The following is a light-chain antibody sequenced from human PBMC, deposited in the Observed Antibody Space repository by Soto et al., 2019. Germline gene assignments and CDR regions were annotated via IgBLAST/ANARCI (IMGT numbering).Light chain of an antibody. CDR3: SSYAGSFYV. Sequence: QSALTQPPSASGSPGQSVTISCTGTSSDVGGYNYVSWYQQHPGKAPKLMIFEVSKRPSGVPDRFSGSKPGNTASLTVSGLKAEDEADYYCSSYAGSFYVFGTGTKLTVL. V-gene: IGLV2-8*01. J-gene: IGLJ1*01. CDR1: SSDVGGYNY. CDR2: EVS.